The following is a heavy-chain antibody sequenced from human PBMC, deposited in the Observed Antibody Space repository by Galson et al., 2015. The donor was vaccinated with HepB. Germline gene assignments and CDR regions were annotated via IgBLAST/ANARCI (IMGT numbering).Heavy chain of an antibody. CDR2: VSTDKGNT. V-gene: IGHV1-18*04. Sequence: SVKVSCKVSGYTFTSNGISWVRQAPGQGLEWMGWVSTDKGNTYYAQNFQDRVTLTRDTSTKTAFMELRSLRPDDTAVYYCARDRSHSLDNWGQGTLVAVSS. CDR1: GYTFTSNG. J-gene: IGHJ4*02. CDR3: ARDRSHSLDN. D-gene: IGHD2-21*01.